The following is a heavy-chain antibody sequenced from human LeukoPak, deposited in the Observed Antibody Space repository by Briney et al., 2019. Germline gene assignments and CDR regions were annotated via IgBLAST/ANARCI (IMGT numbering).Heavy chain of an antibody. CDR1: SGSIISSSYY. Sequence: PSETLSLTCTVSSGSIISSSYYWGWIRQSPGKGLEWIASFYYSGNTYYNPSLKSRVTISIDTAKNQFSLKLSSVTAADTAVYYCARDAFGGVIVPDPFDYWGQGTLVTVSS. D-gene: IGHD3-16*02. J-gene: IGHJ4*02. CDR2: FYYSGNT. V-gene: IGHV4-39*07. CDR3: ARDAFGGVIVPDPFDY.